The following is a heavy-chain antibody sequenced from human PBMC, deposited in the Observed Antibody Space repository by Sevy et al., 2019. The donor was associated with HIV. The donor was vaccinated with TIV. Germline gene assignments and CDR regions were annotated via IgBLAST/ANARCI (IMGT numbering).Heavy chain of an antibody. CDR1: GFTFSSHG. Sequence: GGSLRLSCAASGFTFSSHGMHWVRQAPGKGLEWVAFISYDGSKKYYTDSVKGRFTISRDNSKNTVHLQMNSLRAEDTAVYSCAKLRSAFGPLDDWGQGTLVTVSS. V-gene: IGHV3-30*18. CDR3: AKLRSAFGPLDD. J-gene: IGHJ4*02. CDR2: ISYDGSKK. D-gene: IGHD3-16*01.